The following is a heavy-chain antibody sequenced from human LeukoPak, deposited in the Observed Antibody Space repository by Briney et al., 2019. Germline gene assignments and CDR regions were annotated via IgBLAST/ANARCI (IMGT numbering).Heavy chain of an antibody. CDR3: PRRIEKTAMVDY. J-gene: IGHJ4*02. CDR2: INQSGST. D-gene: IGHD5-18*01. CDR1: GGSFSGYY. Sequence: PSGTLSLTCAVYGGSFSGYYWSWIRQPPGKGLEWIGEINQSGSTNYNPSLKSRVTISVDTSKKQLSLKLTSVTAADTAVYYCPRRIEKTAMVDYWGQGTLVTVSS. V-gene: IGHV4-34*01.